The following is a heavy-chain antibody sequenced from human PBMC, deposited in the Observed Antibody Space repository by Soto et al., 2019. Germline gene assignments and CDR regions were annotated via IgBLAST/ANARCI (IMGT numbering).Heavy chain of an antibody. CDR3: ASVPYYYASVCDY. D-gene: IGHD3-10*01. V-gene: IGHV6-1*01. CDR1: GDSVSSDSAA. Sequence: PSQTLSLTCAISGDSVSSDSAALNWIRQSPSRGLDWPGRTYYRSKWFYDYAKSVKSRVTMKPDTSENKCSLRLNSVMPDDTAVYYCASVPYYYASVCDYWGQGTLVTVSS. CDR2: TYYRSKWFY. J-gene: IGHJ4*02.